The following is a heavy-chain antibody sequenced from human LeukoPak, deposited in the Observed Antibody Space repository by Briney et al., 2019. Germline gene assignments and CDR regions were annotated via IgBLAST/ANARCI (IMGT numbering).Heavy chain of an antibody. V-gene: IGHV3-43*01. CDR2: ISWDGGST. J-gene: IGHJ6*03. D-gene: IGHD3-3*01. CDR1: GFTFSSYT. Sequence: GGSLRLSCAASGFTFSSYTMHWVRQAPGKGLEWVSLISWDGGSTYYADSVKGRFTISRDNSKNSLYLQMNSLRTEDTALYYCAKDKPLRFLGWAGYMDVWGKGTTVTVSS. CDR3: AKDKPLRFLGWAGYMDV.